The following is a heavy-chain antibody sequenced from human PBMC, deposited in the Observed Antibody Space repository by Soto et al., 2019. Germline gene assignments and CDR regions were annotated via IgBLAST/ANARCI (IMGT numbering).Heavy chain of an antibody. CDR1: GGSISSYY. D-gene: IGHD6-13*01. Sequence: LSLTCTVSGGSISSYYWSWIRQPAGKGLEWIGRIYTSGSTNYNPSLKSRVTMSVDTSKNQFSLKLSSVTAADTAVYYCARDFPLIIAAAGGWFDPWGQGTLVTVSS. CDR3: ARDFPLIIAAAGGWFDP. CDR2: IYTSGST. V-gene: IGHV4-4*07. J-gene: IGHJ5*02.